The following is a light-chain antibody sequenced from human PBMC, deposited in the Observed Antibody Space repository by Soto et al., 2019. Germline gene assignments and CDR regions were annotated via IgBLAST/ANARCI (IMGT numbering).Light chain of an antibody. J-gene: IGKJ4*01. Sequence: EIVLTQSPATLSLSPGERATLSCRASQSLSSYLAWYQQKRGQAPRLLIYDASKRATGIPARFSGSGSGTDFTLSISSLEPEDFATYYCQQANSFPLTFGGGTKVEIK. CDR3: QQANSFPLT. V-gene: IGKV3-11*01. CDR1: QSLSSY. CDR2: DAS.